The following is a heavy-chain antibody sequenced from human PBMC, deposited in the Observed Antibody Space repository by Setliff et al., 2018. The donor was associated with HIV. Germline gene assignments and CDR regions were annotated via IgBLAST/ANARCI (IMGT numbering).Heavy chain of an antibody. Sequence: GGSLRLSCAASGFTFSTYSMNWVLQATVKGLAWISSINKRSDYIYYADSVKGRFTFSRDNAKNSLYLQMNSLRVEATAVYYCARGSSETDYYYYYMDVWGKGTTVTVSS. J-gene: IGHJ6*03. CDR3: ARGSSETDYYYYYMDV. V-gene: IGHV3-21*01. D-gene: IGHD2-2*01. CDR2: INKRSDYI. CDR1: GFTFSTYS.